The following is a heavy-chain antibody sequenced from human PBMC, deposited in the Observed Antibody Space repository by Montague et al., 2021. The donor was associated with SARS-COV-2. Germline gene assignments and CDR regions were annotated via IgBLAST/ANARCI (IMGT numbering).Heavy chain of an antibody. Sequence: SLRLSCAASGITFSSYAMHWVRQAPGKGLEWVAVISYDGSNKYYSDSVKGLFTISRDNSKNTLYLQMNSLRTEDTAVYYCAREGRSRSYYWFLDYWGQGTLVTVSS. J-gene: IGHJ4*02. D-gene: IGHD3-10*01. CDR2: ISYDGSNK. CDR1: GITFSSYA. V-gene: IGHV3-30-3*01. CDR3: AREGRSRSYYWFLDY.